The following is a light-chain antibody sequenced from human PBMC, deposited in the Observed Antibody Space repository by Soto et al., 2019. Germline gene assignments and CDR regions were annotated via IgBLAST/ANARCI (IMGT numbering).Light chain of an antibody. CDR2: DAS. CDR1: QSVRSTY. Sequence: EIVLTQSPGTLSLSPGERATLSCRASQSVRSTYSAWYQQKPGQAPRLLIYDASSRATGIPDRFSGSGSGTDFTLTISRLEPEDFAVYYCQQYGSSPRTFGQGTKVEIK. CDR3: QQYGSSPRT. V-gene: IGKV3-20*01. J-gene: IGKJ1*01.